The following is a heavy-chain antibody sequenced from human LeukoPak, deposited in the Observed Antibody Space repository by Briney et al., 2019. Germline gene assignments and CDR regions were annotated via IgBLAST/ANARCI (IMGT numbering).Heavy chain of an antibody. J-gene: IGHJ4*02. CDR1: GYTFTSYG. V-gene: IGHV1-46*01. Sequence: RASVKVSCKASGYTFTSYGISWVRQAPGQGLEWMAMINPSGGGSSTTYAQKFQGTLTLTRDMSTSTVYMELSSLRSEDTAVYYCARSITIFGVATLGYWGQGTLVTVSS. D-gene: IGHD3-3*01. CDR2: INPSGGGSST. CDR3: ARSITIFGVATLGY.